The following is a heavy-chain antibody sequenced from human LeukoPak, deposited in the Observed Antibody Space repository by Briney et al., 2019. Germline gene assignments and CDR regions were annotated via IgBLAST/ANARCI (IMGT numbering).Heavy chain of an antibody. CDR2: ISSSSSYI. J-gene: IGHJ4*02. CDR1: GFTFSGYS. D-gene: IGHD2-15*01. V-gene: IGHV3-21*01. CDR3: ARAPNYCSGGSCYDY. Sequence: GGSLRLSCAASGFTFSGYSMNWVRQAPGKGLEWVSSISSSSSYIYYADSVKGRFTISRDNAKNSLYLQMNSLRAEDTAVYYCARAPNYCSGGSCYDYWGQGTLVTVSS.